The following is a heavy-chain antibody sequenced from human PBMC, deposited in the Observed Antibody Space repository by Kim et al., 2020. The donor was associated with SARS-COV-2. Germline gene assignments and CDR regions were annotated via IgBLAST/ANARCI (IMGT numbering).Heavy chain of an antibody. D-gene: IGHD6-19*01. J-gene: IGHJ4*02. Sequence: GGSLRLSCAASGFSFSNYAMSWVRHAPGKGLEWVAYITAGGSTVMYANSAKGRFTISRDNSKNTLYLQMNSLRGDDTAVYYCAKDTPYGSGTGWYWLHWGQGTLVTVSS. CDR1: GFSFSNYA. CDR2: ITAGGSTV. CDR3: AKDTPYGSGTGWYWLH. V-gene: IGHV3-23*01.